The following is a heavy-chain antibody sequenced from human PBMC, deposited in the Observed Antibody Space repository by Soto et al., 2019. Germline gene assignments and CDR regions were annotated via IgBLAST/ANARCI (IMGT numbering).Heavy chain of an antibody. J-gene: IGHJ6*03. CDR3: ARADVYGSGYLYYYYMDV. CDR1: GFTFSSYS. D-gene: IGHD3-10*01. Sequence: PGGSLRLSCAASGFTFSSYSMNWVRQAPGKGLEWVSSISSSSSYIYYADSVKGRFTISRDNAKNSLYLQMNSLRAEDTAVYYCARADVYGSGYLYYYYMDVWGKGTTVTVSS. CDR2: ISSSSSYI. V-gene: IGHV3-21*01.